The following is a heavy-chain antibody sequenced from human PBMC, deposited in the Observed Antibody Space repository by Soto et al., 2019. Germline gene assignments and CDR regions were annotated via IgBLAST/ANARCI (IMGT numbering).Heavy chain of an antibody. Sequence: QLQLQESGPGLVKPSETLSLTCTVSGGSISSSSYYWGWIRQPPGKGLEWSGSIYYSGSTYYNPSLKSRVTISVDTSKNQFSLKLSSVTAADTAVYYCRVWDGDASFYYYYGMDVWGQGTTVTVSS. CDR2: IYYSGST. J-gene: IGHJ6*02. D-gene: IGHD4-17*01. CDR3: RVWDGDASFYYYYGMDV. CDR1: GGSISSSSYY. V-gene: IGHV4-39*01.